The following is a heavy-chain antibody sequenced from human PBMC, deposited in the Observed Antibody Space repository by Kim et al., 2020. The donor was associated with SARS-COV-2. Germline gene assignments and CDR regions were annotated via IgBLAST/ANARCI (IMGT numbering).Heavy chain of an antibody. CDR2: ISWNSGSI. V-gene: IGHV3-9*01. J-gene: IGHJ6*03. Sequence: GGSLRLSCAASGFTFDDYAMHWVRQAPGKGLEWVSGISWNSGSIGYADSVKGRFTISRDNAKNSLYLQMNSLRAEDTALYYCAKEHPHYYMDVWGKGTTVTVSS. CDR1: GFTFDDYA. CDR3: AKEHPHYYMDV.